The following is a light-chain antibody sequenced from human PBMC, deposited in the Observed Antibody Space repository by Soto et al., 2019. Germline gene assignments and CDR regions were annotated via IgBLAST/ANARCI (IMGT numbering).Light chain of an antibody. CDR1: QDIRGA. CDR2: DVS. CDR3: QQFNSYPFT. J-gene: IGKJ5*01. Sequence: AIQLTQSPSSLSASVGDRVTITCRASQDIRGALAWYQQKPGKAPKILIYDVSTLESGVPSRFSGSSSGTDFTLTISSPQPVDFATYYCQQFNSYPFTSGQGTRLEIK. V-gene: IGKV1-13*02.